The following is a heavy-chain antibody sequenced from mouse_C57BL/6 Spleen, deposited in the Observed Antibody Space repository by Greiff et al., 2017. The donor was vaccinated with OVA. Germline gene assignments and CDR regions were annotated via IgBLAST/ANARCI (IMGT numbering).Heavy chain of an antibody. V-gene: IGHV1-80*01. Sequence: QVQLKESGAELVKPGASVKISCKASGYAFSSYWMNWVKQRPGKGLEWIGQIYPGDGDTNYNGKFKGKATLTADKSSSTAYMQLSSLTSEDSAVYFCARPYYYGSPFAYWGQGTLVTVSA. J-gene: IGHJ3*01. D-gene: IGHD1-1*01. CDR3: ARPYYYGSPFAY. CDR2: IYPGDGDT. CDR1: GYAFSSYW.